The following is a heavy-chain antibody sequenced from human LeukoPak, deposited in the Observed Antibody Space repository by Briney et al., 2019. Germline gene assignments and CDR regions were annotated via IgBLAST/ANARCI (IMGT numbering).Heavy chain of an antibody. V-gene: IGHV4-34*01. CDR3: ARATTTVVDY. D-gene: IGHD4-23*01. CDR2: INHSGST. J-gene: IGHJ4*02. CDR1: GGSFSGYY. Sequence: SETLSLTCAVYGGSFSGYYWSWIRQPPGKGLEWIGEINHSGSTNYNPSLMSRVTISVDTSKNQFSLKLSSVTAADTAVYYCARATTTVVDYWGQGTLVTVSS.